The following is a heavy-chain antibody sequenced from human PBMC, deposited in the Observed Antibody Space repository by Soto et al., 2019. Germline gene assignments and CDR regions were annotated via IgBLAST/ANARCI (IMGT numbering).Heavy chain of an antibody. Sequence: SETLSLTCAFYGGSFSGYYWSWIRQPPGKGLEWIGEINHSGSTNYNPSLKSRVTISVDTSKNQFSLKLSSVTAADTAVYYCARCDNGDYDPKDFDYWGQGTLVTVSS. CDR3: ARCDNGDYDPKDFDY. V-gene: IGHV4-34*01. J-gene: IGHJ4*02. CDR1: GGSFSGYY. D-gene: IGHD4-17*01. CDR2: INHSGST.